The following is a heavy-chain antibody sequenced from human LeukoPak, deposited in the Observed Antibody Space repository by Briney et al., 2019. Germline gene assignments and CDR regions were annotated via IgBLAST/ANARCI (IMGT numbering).Heavy chain of an antibody. J-gene: IGHJ4*02. V-gene: IGHV3-21*01. CDR2: ISTSSTYI. CDR1: GFTFSSYS. D-gene: IGHD3-10*01. CDR3: ASRESSMARSH. Sequence: GGSLRLSCAASGFTFSSYSMNWVRQAPGKGLEWVSSISTSSTYIYYADSVKGRFTTSRDNAKNSLYLQMNSLRAEDTAIYYCASRESSMARSHWGRGTLVTVS.